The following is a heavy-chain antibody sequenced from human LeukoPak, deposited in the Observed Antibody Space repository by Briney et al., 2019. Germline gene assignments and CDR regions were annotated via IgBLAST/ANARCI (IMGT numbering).Heavy chain of an antibody. CDR2: MNPNSGNT. CDR1: GYTFTSFD. CDR3: ASDYCSSTSCHDDAFDP. Sequence: ASVKVSCKASGYTFTSFDINWVRQATGQGLEWMGWMNPNSGNTGYAQKFQGRVTITADKSTSTAYMELSSLRSEDTAVYYCASDYCSSTSCHDDAFDPWGQGTLVTVSS. V-gene: IGHV1-8*03. D-gene: IGHD2-2*01. J-gene: IGHJ5*02.